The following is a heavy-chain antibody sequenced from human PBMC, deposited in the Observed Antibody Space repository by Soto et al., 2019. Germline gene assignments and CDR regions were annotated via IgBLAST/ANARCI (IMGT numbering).Heavy chain of an antibody. CDR1: GYNFMRYG. CDR3: ARWISGGYSDWFDP. V-gene: IGHV1-18*04. J-gene: IGHJ5*02. D-gene: IGHD1-26*01. Sequence: QVQLVQSGAEVKKPGASVKVSCKASGYNFMRYGFTWVRQAPGQGLEWMGWINVDNGETKYPQKIQGRGTMTTETSTSTVYMELRSLTSDDTDVYYCARWISGGYSDWFDPWVHGTLVTVSS. CDR2: INVDNGET.